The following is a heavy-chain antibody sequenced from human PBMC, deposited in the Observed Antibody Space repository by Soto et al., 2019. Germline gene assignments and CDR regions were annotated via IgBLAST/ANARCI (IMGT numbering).Heavy chain of an antibody. CDR3: ASSYYDSSGYYHFDY. Sequence: SVKVSCKASGGTFSSYAISWVRQAPGQGLEWMGGIIPIFGTANYAQKFQGSVTITADESTSTAYMELSSLRSEDTAVYYCASSYYDSSGYYHFDYWGQGTLVTVSS. CDR1: GGTFSSYA. D-gene: IGHD3-22*01. CDR2: IIPIFGTA. V-gene: IGHV1-69*13. J-gene: IGHJ4*02.